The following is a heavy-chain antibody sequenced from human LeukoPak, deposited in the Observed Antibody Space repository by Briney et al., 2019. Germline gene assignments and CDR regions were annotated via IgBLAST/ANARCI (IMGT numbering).Heavy chain of an antibody. J-gene: IGHJ4*02. CDR1: GSTFSSYP. CDR3: AKDPSPHPY. Sequence: GWSLRLSCASSGSTFSSYPMSWVRHAPLKGLEGVSAIGVSGGSTYYADSVKGRFTISRDNSKNTLYLQMNSLRAEDTAVYYCAKDPSPHPYWGQGTLVTVSS. CDR2: IGVSGGST. V-gene: IGHV3-23*01.